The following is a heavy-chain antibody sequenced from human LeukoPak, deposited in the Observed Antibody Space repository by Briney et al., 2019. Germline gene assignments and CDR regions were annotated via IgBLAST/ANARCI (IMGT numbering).Heavy chain of an antibody. CDR1: GGSISRGNW. CDR2: IFHSGST. CDR3: ATSDSSSRYAVRY. Sequence: SGTLSLTCAVSGGSISRGNWWSWVRQPPGKGLEWIGEIFHSGSTNYNPSLKSRVTISVDKSKNQFSLKLSSVTAADTAVYYCATSDSSSRYAVRYWGQGTLVTVSS. D-gene: IGHD6-13*01. V-gene: IGHV4-4*02. J-gene: IGHJ4*02.